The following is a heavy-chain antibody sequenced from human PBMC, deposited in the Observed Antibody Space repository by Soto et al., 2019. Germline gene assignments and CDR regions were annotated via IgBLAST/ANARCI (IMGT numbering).Heavy chain of an antibody. J-gene: IGHJ4*02. Sequence: GGSLRLSCAASGFTFSSYWMHWVRQAPVKGLVWVSRINSDGSSTSYADSVKGRFTISRDNSKNSLYLQMNSLRAEDTAVYYCAKRSSSATFDYWGQGTLVTVSS. D-gene: IGHD6-6*01. CDR3: AKRSSSATFDY. CDR1: GFTFSSYW. V-gene: IGHV3-74*01. CDR2: INSDGSST.